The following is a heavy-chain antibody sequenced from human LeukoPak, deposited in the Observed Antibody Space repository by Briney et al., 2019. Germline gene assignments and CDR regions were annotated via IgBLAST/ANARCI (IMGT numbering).Heavy chain of an antibody. CDR3: ARLRGGIQLWGD. D-gene: IGHD5-18*01. CDR1: SGSFSSGSYY. J-gene: IGHJ4*02. Sequence: SETLSVTCTVSSGSFSSGSYYCGWIRQPPGMGLGWIATINYSGTTYYHPSLRSRATTSVETPKNQFSLKLTSVTAADTAVYYCARLRGGIQLWGDWGQGTQVTVSS. CDR2: INYSGTT. V-gene: IGHV4-39*01.